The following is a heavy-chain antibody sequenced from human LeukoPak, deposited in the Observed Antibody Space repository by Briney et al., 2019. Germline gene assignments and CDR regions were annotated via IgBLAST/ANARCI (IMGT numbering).Heavy chain of an antibody. CDR1: GFTFDDYA. Sequence: GRSLRLSCAASGFTFDDYAMHWVRQAPGKGLEWVSGISWNSGSIGYADSVKGRFTVSRDNAKNSLYLQMNSLRAEDTALYYCAKGPPGYSGYDSYFDYWGQGTLVTVSS. CDR2: ISWNSGSI. D-gene: IGHD5-12*01. CDR3: AKGPPGYSGYDSYFDY. V-gene: IGHV3-9*01. J-gene: IGHJ4*02.